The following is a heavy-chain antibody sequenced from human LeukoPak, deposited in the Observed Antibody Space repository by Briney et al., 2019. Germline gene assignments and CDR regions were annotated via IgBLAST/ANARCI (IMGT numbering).Heavy chain of an antibody. CDR2: ISIYSGNT. CDR3: ARDPGGTWGFDY. V-gene: IGHV1-18*01. CDR1: GYTFTSHG. J-gene: IGHJ4*02. D-gene: IGHD7-27*01. Sequence: ASVKVSYKASGYTFTSHGLSWARQAPGQGLEWMGWISIYSGNTNYAQKFQDRISMTTDTSTNTAYMELRGLKSDDTAVYYCARDPGGTWGFDYWGQGALVTVSS.